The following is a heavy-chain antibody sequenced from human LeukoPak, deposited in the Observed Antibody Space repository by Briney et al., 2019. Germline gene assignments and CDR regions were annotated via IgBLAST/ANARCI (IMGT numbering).Heavy chain of an antibody. D-gene: IGHD1-26*01. J-gene: IGHJ5*02. Sequence: VASVKVSCKASGYTFTSYAMNWVRQAPGQGLEWMGWINPNSGGTNYAQKFQGRVTMTRDTSTSTAYMELRSLRSDDTAVYYCARVSGGYLNWFDPWGQGTLVTVSS. CDR1: GYTFTSYA. V-gene: IGHV1-2*02. CDR2: INPNSGGT. CDR3: ARVSGGYLNWFDP.